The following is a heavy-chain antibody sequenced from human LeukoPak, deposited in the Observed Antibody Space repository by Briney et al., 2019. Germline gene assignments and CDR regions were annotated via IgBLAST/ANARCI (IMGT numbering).Heavy chain of an antibody. D-gene: IGHD2-2*01. J-gene: IGHJ4*02. CDR3: ALQPGYCSSASCSHFDF. V-gene: IGHV5-51*01. Sequence: GESLKISCKGSGYSFTTCWIGWVRQMPGKGLEWMGIIYPGDSDTRYSPSFQGQVTISVDKSFSTAYLQWNSLKASDTAMYYCALQPGYCSSASCSHFDFWGQGTLVTVSS. CDR2: IYPGDSDT. CDR1: GYSFTTCW.